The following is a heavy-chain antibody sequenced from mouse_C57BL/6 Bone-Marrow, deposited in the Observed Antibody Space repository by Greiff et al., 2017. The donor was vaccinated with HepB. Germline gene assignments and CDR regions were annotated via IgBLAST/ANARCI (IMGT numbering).Heavy chain of an antibody. CDR1: GYTFTSYW. D-gene: IGHD1-1*01. CDR2: INPSSGYT. J-gene: IGHJ4*01. V-gene: IGHV1-7*01. CDR3: ARWSTRVVAPYYAVDY. Sequence: VQLLQSGAELAKPGASVKLSCKASGYTFTSYWMHWVKQRPGQGLEWIGYINPSSGYTKYNQNFKDQATLTADKSSSPAYMQMSSLTYEDSAVYYGARWSTRVVAPYYAVDYWGQGTSVTVSS.